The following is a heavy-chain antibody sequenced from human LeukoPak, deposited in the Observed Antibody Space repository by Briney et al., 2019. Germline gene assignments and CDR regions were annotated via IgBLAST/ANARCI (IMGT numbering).Heavy chain of an antibody. D-gene: IGHD6-19*01. CDR1: GYTFTSYG. CDR3: ATPGSGWYETPFDY. J-gene: IGHJ4*02. Sequence: ASVKVSCKASGYTFTSYGISWVRQAPGQGLEWMGWISAYNGNTNYAQKPQGRVTMTTDTSTSTAYMELRSLRSDDTAVYYCATPGSGWYETPFDYWGQGTLVTVSS. V-gene: IGHV1-18*01. CDR2: ISAYNGNT.